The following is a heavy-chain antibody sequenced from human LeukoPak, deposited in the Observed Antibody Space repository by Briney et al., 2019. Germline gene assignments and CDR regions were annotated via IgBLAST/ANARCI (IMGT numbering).Heavy chain of an antibody. Sequence: KSSETLSLTCTVSGGSISTTTYYWGWIRQPPGKDLEWIGSISSGGDTYSNPSLQSRVAISLDTSKNQFFLKLKSATAADTAVFYCARVRNYRGYVGSRSFWFDPWGQGTLVAVSS. D-gene: IGHD3-16*02. J-gene: IGHJ5*02. CDR3: ARVRNYRGYVGSRSFWFDP. V-gene: IGHV4-39*07. CDR2: ISSGGDT. CDR1: GGSISTTTYY.